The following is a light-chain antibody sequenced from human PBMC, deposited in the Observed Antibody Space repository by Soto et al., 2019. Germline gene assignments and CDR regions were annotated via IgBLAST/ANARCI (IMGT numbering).Light chain of an antibody. V-gene: IGKV3-20*01. Sequence: EIVLTQSPGTLSLSPGERGTLSCRASQSVTNIYLTWYKQRPGQSPRLLIYDASNRATGVPDRFSGSGSGTEFNLTISRLEPEDFAVYYCQQSARSPRTFGQGPRLEIK. CDR1: QSVTNIY. J-gene: IGKJ2*01. CDR2: DAS. CDR3: QQSARSPRT.